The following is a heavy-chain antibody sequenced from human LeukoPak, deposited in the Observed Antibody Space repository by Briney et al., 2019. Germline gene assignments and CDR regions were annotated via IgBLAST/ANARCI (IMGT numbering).Heavy chain of an antibody. J-gene: IGHJ4*02. CDR3: ARGHYDYVWGSYRLRPSFDY. D-gene: IGHD3-16*02. CDR2: IIPIFGTT. CDR1: GGTFSSYA. Sequence: SVNVSCKASGGTFSSYAISWARQASGQGLEGMGGIIPIFGTTNYAQKFQGRVTITTDESTSTAYMELSSLRSEDTAVYYCARGHYDYVWGSYRLRPSFDYWGQGTLVTVSS. V-gene: IGHV1-69*05.